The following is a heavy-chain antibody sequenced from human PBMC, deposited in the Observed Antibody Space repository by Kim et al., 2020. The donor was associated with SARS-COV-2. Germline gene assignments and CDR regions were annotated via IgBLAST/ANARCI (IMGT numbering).Heavy chain of an antibody. CDR1: GFTFSDHY. V-gene: IGHV3-72*01. D-gene: IGHD6-6*01. CDR2: TRNKANSYTA. J-gene: IGHJ6*02. CDR3: VRGFSSSVGYGMDV. Sequence: GGSLRLSCAASGFTFSDHYMDWVRQAPGKGLEWVGHTRNKANSYTAKYAASVKGRFTISRDDSKNSLYLQMNSLKTEDTALYYCVRGFSSSVGYGMDVWGQGTTVAVSS.